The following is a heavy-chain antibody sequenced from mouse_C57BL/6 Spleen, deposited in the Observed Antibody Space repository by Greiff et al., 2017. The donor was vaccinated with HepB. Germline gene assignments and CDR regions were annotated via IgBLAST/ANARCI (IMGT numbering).Heavy chain of an antibody. J-gene: IGHJ4*01. Sequence: QVQLQQPGAELVKPGASVKLSCKASGYTFTSYWMHWVTQRPGQGLEWIGMIHPNSGSTNYNEKFKSKATLTVDKSSSTAYMQLSSLTSEDSAVYYCARSAYYSNPYAMDYWGQGTSVTVSS. D-gene: IGHD2-5*01. CDR3: ARSAYYSNPYAMDY. V-gene: IGHV1-64*01. CDR2: IHPNSGST. CDR1: GYTFTSYW.